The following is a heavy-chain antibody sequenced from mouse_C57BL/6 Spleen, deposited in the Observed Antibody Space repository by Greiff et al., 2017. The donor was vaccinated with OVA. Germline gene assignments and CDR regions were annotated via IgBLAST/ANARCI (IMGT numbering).Heavy chain of an antibody. J-gene: IGHJ2*01. Sequence: EVKLEESGPGLVKPSQSLSLTCCVTGYSITSGYYWNWIRQFPGNKLEWMGYISYDGSNNYNPSLKNRISITRDTSKNQFFLKLNSVTTEDTATYYCARVPYGNYVYFDYWGQGTTLTVSS. CDR3: ARVPYGNYVYFDY. D-gene: IGHD2-10*02. CDR1: GYSITSGYY. V-gene: IGHV3-6*01. CDR2: ISYDGSN.